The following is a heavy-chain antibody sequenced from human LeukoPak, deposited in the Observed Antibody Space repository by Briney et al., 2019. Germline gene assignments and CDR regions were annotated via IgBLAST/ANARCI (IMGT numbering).Heavy chain of an antibody. CDR1: GGTFSSYT. Sequence: SVKVSCKASGGTFSSYTISWVRQAPGQGLEWMGRIIPILGIANYAQKFQGRVTITADKSTSTAYMELSSLRSEDTAVHYCARDQYYDFWSGYSFDYWGQGTLVTVSS. V-gene: IGHV1-69*04. CDR3: ARDQYYDFWSGYSFDY. D-gene: IGHD3-3*01. CDR2: IIPILGIA. J-gene: IGHJ4*02.